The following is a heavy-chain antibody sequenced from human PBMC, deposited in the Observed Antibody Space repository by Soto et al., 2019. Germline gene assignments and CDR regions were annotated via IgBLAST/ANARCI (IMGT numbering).Heavy chain of an antibody. V-gene: IGHV3-23*01. CDR3: AKMRGRSQSSESGAYMDV. J-gene: IGHJ6*03. CDR2: ISDSGGST. D-gene: IGHD3-10*01. CDR1: GFTFFTYA. Sequence: EVQLLESGGGLVQPGGSLRLSCAASGFTFFTYAMNWVRQAPGKGLEWVSSISDSGGSTYHADSVRGRFTISRDNSNNTWYREMTSLTAEDTAVYYCAKMRGRSQSSESGAYMDVWGKGATVTVSS.